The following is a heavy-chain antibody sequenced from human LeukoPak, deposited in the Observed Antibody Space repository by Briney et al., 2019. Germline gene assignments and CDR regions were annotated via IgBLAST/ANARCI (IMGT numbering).Heavy chain of an antibody. Sequence: SDTLSLTCTVSGASISSTSYYWGWLRQPPGKGLEWIASTYYRETTYSNPSLKSRVTISVDTSKTQFSLQLSSVTAADTAVYYCARDWNRYAYWGQGTLVTVSS. J-gene: IGHJ4*02. CDR3: ARDWNRYAY. V-gene: IGHV4-39*07. CDR1: GASISSTSYY. CDR2: TYYRETT. D-gene: IGHD1-1*01.